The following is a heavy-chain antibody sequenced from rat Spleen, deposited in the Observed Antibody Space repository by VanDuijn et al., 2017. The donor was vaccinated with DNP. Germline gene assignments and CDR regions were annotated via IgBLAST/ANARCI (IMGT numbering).Heavy chain of an antibody. CDR1: GFNLNDYW. CDR3: ARLGWHGWFAY. D-gene: IGHD1-11*01. CDR2: INKDSSTM. J-gene: IGHJ3*01. Sequence: EVKLVESGGGLVQPGRSLKLSCAASGFNLNDYWMGWVRQAPGKGLEWIGEINKDSSTMNYTPSLKYKFTICRDNAQNTLYLQMSKLGSEDTAIYYCARLGWHGWFAYWGQGTLVTVSS. V-gene: IGHV4-2*01.